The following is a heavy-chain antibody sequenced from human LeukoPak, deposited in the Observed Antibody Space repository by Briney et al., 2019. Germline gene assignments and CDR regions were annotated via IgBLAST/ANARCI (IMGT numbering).Heavy chain of an antibody. CDR3: ARLLNTVTADNWFDP. J-gene: IGHJ5*02. Sequence: ASVKVSCKASGYTFTGYYMHWVRQAPGQGLEWMGRINPNSGGTNYAQKFQGRVTMTRDTSISTAYMELSRLRSDDTAVYYCARLLNTVTADNWFDPWGQGTLVTVFS. V-gene: IGHV1-2*06. CDR2: INPNSGGT. CDR1: GYTFTGYY. D-gene: IGHD4-17*01.